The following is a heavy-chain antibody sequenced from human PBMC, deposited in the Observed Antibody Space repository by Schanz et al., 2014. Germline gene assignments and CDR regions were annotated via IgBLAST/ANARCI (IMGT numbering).Heavy chain of an antibody. J-gene: IGHJ4*02. Sequence: EVQLVESGGGLVKPGGSLRLSCTASRIIFGTYSMNWIRQTPKGLEWVSSLTGSGGGTYYADSVRGRFIISRDNSKNTLYLQVNSLRAEDTAVYYCARDRVGASSYFDYWGQGTLVTVSS. V-gene: IGHV3-23*04. D-gene: IGHD1-26*01. CDR2: LTGSGGGT. CDR1: RIIFGTYS. CDR3: ARDRVGASSYFDY.